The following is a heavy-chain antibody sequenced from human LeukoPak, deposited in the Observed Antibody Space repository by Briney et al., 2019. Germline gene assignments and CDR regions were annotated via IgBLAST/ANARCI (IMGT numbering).Heavy chain of an antibody. Sequence: GGSLRLSCAASGFTFSSYAMSWVRQAPGKGLEWVSAISGSGGSTYYADSVKGRFTISRDNSKNTLYLQMNSLRAEDTAVYYCAKGTEYYDFWSGYQHPYYFDYWGKGTLVTVSS. CDR1: GFTFSSYA. CDR3: AKGTEYYDFWSGYQHPYYFDY. CDR2: ISGSGGST. J-gene: IGHJ4*02. V-gene: IGHV3-23*01. D-gene: IGHD3-3*01.